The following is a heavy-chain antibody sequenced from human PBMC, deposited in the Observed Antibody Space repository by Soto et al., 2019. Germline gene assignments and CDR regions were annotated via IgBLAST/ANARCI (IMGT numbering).Heavy chain of an antibody. J-gene: IGHJ5*02. D-gene: IGHD3-10*01. V-gene: IGHV3-30*18. CDR1: GFTISSYG. CDR2: ISYDESHK. CDR3: EKERLSGFINWFDX. Sequence: GGSLRLSFAVSGFTISSYGMHWVRKAPGPGLEWVSLISYDESHKYYADSVEGRLTISRNNSKKTLYLQMTRLRTEDTAVYYCEKERLSGFINWFDXWGQVTLVTVSX.